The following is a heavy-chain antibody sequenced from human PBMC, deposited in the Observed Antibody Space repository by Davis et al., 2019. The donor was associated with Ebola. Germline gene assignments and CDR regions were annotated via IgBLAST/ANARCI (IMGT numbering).Heavy chain of an antibody. Sequence: MPSETLSLTCTISGGSISSYYWSWIRQTPGKGLEWIGYIYYSGDTKYNPSLKSRVTMSVDTSKNQFSLKVRSMTAADTAVYYCARQNGDSRFDYYYGMDVWGQGTTVTVSS. CDR2: IYYSGDT. CDR3: ARQNGDSRFDYYYGMDV. D-gene: IGHD4-17*01. V-gene: IGHV4-59*01. CDR1: GGSISSYY. J-gene: IGHJ6*02.